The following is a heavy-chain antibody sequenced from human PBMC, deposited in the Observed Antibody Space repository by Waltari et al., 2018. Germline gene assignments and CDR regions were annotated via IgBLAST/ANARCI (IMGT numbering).Heavy chain of an antibody. J-gene: IGHJ4*02. CDR1: GGPISSGSYY. V-gene: IGHV4-61*09. CDR2: IYTSGST. CDR3: ASSLRELPLDYFDY. D-gene: IGHD1-26*01. Sequence: QVQLQESGPGLVKPSQTLSLTCTVSGGPISSGSYYWSWIRQPAGKGLEWIGHIYTSGSTNYNPSLKSRVTISVDTSKNQFSLKLSSVTAADTAVYYCASSLRELPLDYFDYWGQGTLVTVSS.